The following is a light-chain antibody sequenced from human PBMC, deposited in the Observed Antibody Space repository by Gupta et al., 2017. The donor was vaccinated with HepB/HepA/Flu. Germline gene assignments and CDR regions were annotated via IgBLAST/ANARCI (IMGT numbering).Light chain of an antibody. V-gene: IGKV3-20*01. CDR2: DAS. CDR3: QQDGSSPYN. CDR1: QSVSSSS. J-gene: IGKJ2*01. Sequence: EIVFTQSPGTLSLSPGERATLSCRASQSVSSSSLAWYQQKPGQSPRLLISDASDRATGIPERFSGSGSGTDFTLTISRLEPEDLAVYYCQQDGSSPYNFGQGTKVEIK.